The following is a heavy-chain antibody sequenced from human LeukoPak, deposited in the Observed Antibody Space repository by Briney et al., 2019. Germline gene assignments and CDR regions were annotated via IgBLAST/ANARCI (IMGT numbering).Heavy chain of an antibody. CDR3: AHRGIYGDPEI. D-gene: IGHD4-17*01. Sequence: SGPTLVKPTQTLTLTCTYSGFSLSTSGVGVGWIRQPPGKALEWLALIYWNDDKRYSPSLKSRLTITKDTSKNQVVLTMTNMDPVDTATYYCAHRGIYGDPEIWGQGTLVTVSS. CDR1: GFSLSTSGVG. CDR2: IYWNDDK. V-gene: IGHV2-5*01. J-gene: IGHJ4*02.